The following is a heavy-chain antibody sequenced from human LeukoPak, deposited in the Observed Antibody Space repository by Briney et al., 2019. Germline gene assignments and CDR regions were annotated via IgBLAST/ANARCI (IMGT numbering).Heavy chain of an antibody. D-gene: IGHD3-22*01. CDR3: AKAEMIVVVITTPPDY. Sequence: HSGGSLRLSCAASGFTFSSYWMSWVRQAPGKGLEWVANIKQDGSEKYYADSVKGRFTISRDNSKNTLYLQMNSLRAEDTAVYYCAKAEMIVVVITTPPDYWGQGTLVTVSS. CDR1: GFTFSSYW. CDR2: IKQDGSEK. V-gene: IGHV3-7*01. J-gene: IGHJ4*02.